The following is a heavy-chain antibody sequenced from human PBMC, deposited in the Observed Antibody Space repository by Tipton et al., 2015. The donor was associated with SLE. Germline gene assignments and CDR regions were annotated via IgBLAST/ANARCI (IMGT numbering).Heavy chain of an antibody. CDR1: GGSISSYY. D-gene: IGHD6-13*01. CDR3: ARQGQQLVRPYYYSMDV. V-gene: IGHV4-59*08. CDR2: IYYSGST. J-gene: IGHJ6*02. Sequence: TLSLTCTVSGGSISSYYWSWIRQPPGKGLEWIGYIYYSGSTNYNPSLKSRVTISVDTSKNQFSLKLSPVTAADTAVYYCARQGQQLVRPYYYSMDVWGQGTTVTVSS.